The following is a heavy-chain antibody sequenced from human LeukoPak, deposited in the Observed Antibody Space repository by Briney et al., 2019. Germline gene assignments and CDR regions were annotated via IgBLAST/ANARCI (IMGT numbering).Heavy chain of an antibody. Sequence: ASVKVSCKASGYTFTGYYTHWVRQAPGQGVEWMGWINPNSGGTNYAQKFQGRVTMTRDTSISTAYMELTRLRSDDTAVYYCARDRSNYYGSGSYYWFDPWGQGTLVTVSS. D-gene: IGHD3-10*01. CDR1: GYTFTGYY. CDR2: INPNSGGT. CDR3: ARDRSNYYGSGSYYWFDP. V-gene: IGHV1-2*02. J-gene: IGHJ5*02.